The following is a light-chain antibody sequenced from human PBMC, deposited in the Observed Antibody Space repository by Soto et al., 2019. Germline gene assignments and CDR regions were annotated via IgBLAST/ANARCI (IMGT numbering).Light chain of an antibody. Sequence: TVMTQSPATLSVSPGERATLSCRASQSVSGNLAWYQQKPGQAPRLLIFGASTRATGIPARFSGSGSETEFTLTISSLQSEDFAVYYCQQHGGSPITFGQGTRLEI. CDR2: GAS. CDR1: QSVSGN. J-gene: IGKJ5*01. V-gene: IGKV3D-15*01. CDR3: QQHGGSPIT.